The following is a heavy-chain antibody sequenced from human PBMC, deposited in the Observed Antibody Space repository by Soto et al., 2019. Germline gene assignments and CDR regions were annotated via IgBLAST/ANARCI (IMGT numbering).Heavy chain of an antibody. CDR1: GGSFSGCY. CDR2: INHSGST. V-gene: IGHV4-34*01. J-gene: IGHJ6*02. Sequence: NPSETLSLTCAVYGGSFSGCYWSWIRQPPGKGLEWIGEINHSGSTNYNPSLKSRVTISVDTSKNQFSLKLSSVTAADTAVYYCASKASSSGWYTWMPYYYGMDVWGQGTTVTVSS. D-gene: IGHD6-19*01. CDR3: ASKASSSGWYTWMPYYYGMDV.